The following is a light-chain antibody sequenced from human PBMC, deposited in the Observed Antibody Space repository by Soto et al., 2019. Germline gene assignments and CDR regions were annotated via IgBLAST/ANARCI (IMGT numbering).Light chain of an antibody. J-gene: IGLJ2*01. Sequence: QPVLTQSPSASASLGASVKLTCTLNSGHSSYAIAWHQQRPEKGPRYLMKVNGDGSHNKGDGIPDRFSGSSSGAERYLTISSLQSADEADYYCQTWGSGVRVFGGGTKLTVL. CDR1: SGHSSYA. CDR3: QTWGSGVRV. V-gene: IGLV4-69*01. CDR2: VNGDGSH.